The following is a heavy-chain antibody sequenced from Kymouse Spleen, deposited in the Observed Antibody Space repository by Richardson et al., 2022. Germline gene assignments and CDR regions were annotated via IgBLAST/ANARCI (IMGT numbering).Heavy chain of an antibody. J-gene: IGHJ4*02. CDR1: GFTFSNAW. D-gene: IGHD3-10*01. Sequence: EVQLVESGGGLVKPGGSLRLSCAASGFTFSNAWMSWVRQAPGKGLEWVGRIKSKTDGGTTDYAAPVKGRFTISRDDSKNTLYLQMNSLKTEDTAVYYCTTGPGSGSYSLDYWGQGTLVTVSS. CDR2: IKSKTDGGTT. V-gene: IGHV3-15*01. CDR3: TTGPGSGSYSLDY.